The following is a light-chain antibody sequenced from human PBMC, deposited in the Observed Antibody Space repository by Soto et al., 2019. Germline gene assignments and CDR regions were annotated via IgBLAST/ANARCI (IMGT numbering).Light chain of an antibody. Sequence: EIVMTQSPATLSVSPGERSTLSCRASESVSRNLAWYQQKPGQAPRLLIYDASTRATGIPDRFSGGGSGTDFTLSISSLEPEDFAVYYCQHRYNWPLTVGGGTKVDI. CDR1: ESVSRN. CDR2: DAS. CDR3: QHRYNWPLT. V-gene: IGKV3-15*01. J-gene: IGKJ4*01.